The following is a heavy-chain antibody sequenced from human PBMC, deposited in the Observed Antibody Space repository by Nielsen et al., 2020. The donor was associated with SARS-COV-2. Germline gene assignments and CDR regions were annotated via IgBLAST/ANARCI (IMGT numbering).Heavy chain of an antibody. CDR3: ARVAVAGVYFDY. Sequence: WIRQPPGKGLEWIGYIYYSGSTNYNPSLKSRVTISVDTSKNQFSLKLSSVTAADTAVYYCARVAVAGVYFDYWGQGTLVTVSS. V-gene: IGHV4-59*12. D-gene: IGHD6-19*01. CDR2: IYYSGST. J-gene: IGHJ4*02.